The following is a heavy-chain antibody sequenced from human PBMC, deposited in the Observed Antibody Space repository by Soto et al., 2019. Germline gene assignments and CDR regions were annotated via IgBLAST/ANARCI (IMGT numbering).Heavy chain of an antibody. CDR2: IIPIFGTA. J-gene: IGHJ4*02. Sequence: ASVKVSCKASGGTFSSYAISWVRQAPGQGLEWMGGIIPIFGTANYAQKFQGRVTITADESTSTAYMELSSLRSEDTAVYYCARAGDYYDSSGYYRLYFDYWGQGTLVTVSS. CDR1: GGTFSSYA. CDR3: ARAGDYYDSSGYYRLYFDY. V-gene: IGHV1-69*13. D-gene: IGHD3-22*01.